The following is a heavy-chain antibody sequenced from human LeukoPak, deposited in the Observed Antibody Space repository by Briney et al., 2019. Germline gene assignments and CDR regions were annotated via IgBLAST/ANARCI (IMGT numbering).Heavy chain of an antibody. V-gene: IGHV3-11*01. CDR3: ARDPTWGYYFDY. Sequence: GGSLRLSCAASGFTFSDYYMSWIRQAPGKGLEWVSYISSSGSTIYYADSVKGRFTISRDNAENSPYLQMNSLRAEDTAVYYCARDPTWGYYFDYWGQGTLVTVSS. CDR1: GFTFSDYY. J-gene: IGHJ4*02. D-gene: IGHD3-16*01. CDR2: ISSSGSTI.